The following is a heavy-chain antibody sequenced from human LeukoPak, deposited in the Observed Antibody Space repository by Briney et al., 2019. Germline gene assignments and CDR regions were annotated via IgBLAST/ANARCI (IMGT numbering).Heavy chain of an antibody. D-gene: IGHD6-13*01. CDR1: GYTFTSYA. J-gene: IGHJ6*03. V-gene: IGHV1-8*01. CDR2: MYLNSGHT. Sequence: GASVKVSCTVSGYTFTSYAINWGRQGPEQGLEWVWWMYLNSGHTGYAQKFQGRITMPRNTSISTAYMELTSLRSEDTAVYYCARVNYSSSWYYYYCYLDVWGKGTPVTVSS. CDR3: ARVNYSSSWYYYYCYLDV.